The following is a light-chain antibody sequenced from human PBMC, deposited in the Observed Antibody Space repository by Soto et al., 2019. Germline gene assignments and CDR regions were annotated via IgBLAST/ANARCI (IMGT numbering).Light chain of an antibody. CDR1: QSVSNGY. CDR2: GAS. J-gene: IGKJ4*01. CDR3: QHCDSSRLT. V-gene: IGKV3-20*01. Sequence: EIVLTQSPGTLSLFPGERATLSCRASQSVSNGYLAWYQQKRGQAPRLLIYGASSRATGIPDRFSGSASGTDFTLTITRLEPEDFAVYFCQHCDSSRLTFGGGTKVQIK.